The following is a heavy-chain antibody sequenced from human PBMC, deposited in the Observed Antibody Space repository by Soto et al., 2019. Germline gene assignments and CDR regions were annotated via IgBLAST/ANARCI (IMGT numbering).Heavy chain of an antibody. CDR1: GFTVNNNY. CDR2: IYSGGST. J-gene: IGHJ5*02. Sequence: GGSLRLSCAASGFTVNNNYMSWVRQAPGKGLEWVSVIYSGGSTYYVGSVKGRFTMSRDNSKNTVYLQMNSLRAEDTAVYYCARDLYSSGWLTGFDPWGQGTLVTVSS. V-gene: IGHV3-66*01. D-gene: IGHD6-19*01. CDR3: ARDLYSSGWLTGFDP.